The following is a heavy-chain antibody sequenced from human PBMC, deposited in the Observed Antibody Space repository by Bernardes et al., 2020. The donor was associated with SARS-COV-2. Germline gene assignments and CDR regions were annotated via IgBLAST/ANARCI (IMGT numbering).Heavy chain of an antibody. D-gene: IGHD3-22*01. CDR2: IYPDNSDT. Sequence: GESLKISCKGSGYSFTTYWIGWVRQMPGKGLEWMGMIYPDNSDTRYSPSFQGQVTISADKSISAANLQWSSLKVSDTAMYYCARVAANSVGYDVDYWGQGTLVTVSS. J-gene: IGHJ4*02. CDR3: ARVAANSVGYDVDY. CDR1: GYSFTTYW. V-gene: IGHV5-51*01.